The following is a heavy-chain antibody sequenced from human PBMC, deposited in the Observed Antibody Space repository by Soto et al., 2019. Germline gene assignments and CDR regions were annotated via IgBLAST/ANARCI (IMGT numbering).Heavy chain of an antibody. J-gene: IGHJ4*02. V-gene: IGHV4-59*01. CDR2: IYYSGST. CDR1: GGSISSYY. D-gene: IGHD3-3*01. CDR3: ARSYDFWSGYRAHNYYFDY. Sequence: PSETLSLTCTVSGGSISSYYWSWIRQPPGKGLEWIGYIYYSGSTNYNPSLKSRVTISVDTSKNQFSLKLSSVTAADTAVYYCARSYDFWSGYRAHNYYFDYWGREPWSPSPQ.